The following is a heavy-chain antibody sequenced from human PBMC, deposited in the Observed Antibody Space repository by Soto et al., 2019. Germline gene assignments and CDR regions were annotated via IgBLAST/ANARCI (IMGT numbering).Heavy chain of an antibody. J-gene: IGHJ4*02. CDR3: ASTRMIVALFDY. D-gene: IGHD3-22*01. V-gene: IGHV4-59*08. CDR2: IYYSGST. CDR1: GGSISSYY. Sequence: PSETLCLTCTVSGGSISSYYWSWIRQPPGKGLEWIGYIYYSGSTNYNPSLKSRVTISVDTSKNQFSLKLSSVTAADTAVYYCASTRMIVALFDYWGQGTLVTVSS.